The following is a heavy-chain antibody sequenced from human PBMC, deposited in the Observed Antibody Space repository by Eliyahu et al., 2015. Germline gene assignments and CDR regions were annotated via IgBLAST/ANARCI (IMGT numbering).Heavy chain of an antibody. CDR3: ARTDY. J-gene: IGHJ4*02. CDR1: GFTFSRYW. CDR2: IKQDGSEK. Sequence: EVQLVESGGGLVQPGGSLRLSCAASGFTFSRYWMNXVRQAPGKGLEWVAKIKQDGSEKYYVDSVKGRFSISRDNAKNALYLQMSGLRAEDTAVYYCARTDYWGQGTLVTVSS. V-gene: IGHV3-7*01.